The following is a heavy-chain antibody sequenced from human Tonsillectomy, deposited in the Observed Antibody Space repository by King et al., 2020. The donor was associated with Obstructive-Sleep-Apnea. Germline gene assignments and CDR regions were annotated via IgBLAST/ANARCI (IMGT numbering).Heavy chain of an antibody. D-gene: IGHD3-10*01. Sequence: QLQESGPGLVKPSQTLSLTCTVSGGSISSGGDYWSWIRQHPGKGLEWIGYIYYSGSTYYNPSLKSRVTISVDTSKNQFSLKLSSVTAADTAVYYCARDYYGSGAGYYYYGMDVWGQGTTVTVSS. CDR1: GGSISSGGDY. V-gene: IGHV4-31*03. J-gene: IGHJ6*02. CDR2: IYYSGST. CDR3: ARDYYGSGAGYYYYGMDV.